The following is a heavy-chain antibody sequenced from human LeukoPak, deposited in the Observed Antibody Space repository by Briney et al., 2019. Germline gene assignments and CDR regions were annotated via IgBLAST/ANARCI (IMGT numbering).Heavy chain of an antibody. V-gene: IGHV1-2*02. CDR1: GYTFTRYY. CDR2: SNPNSGGT. CDR3: ARDFPYYYDSSVNYYYYGMDV. D-gene: IGHD3-22*01. Sequence: ASVKVSCKASGYTFTRYYMHGVRQAPGQGLEGMGWSNPNSGGTNYAQKFQGRVTMTRDTSISTAYMELSRLRSDDTAVYYCARDFPYYYDSSVNYYYYGMDVWGQGTTVTVSS. J-gene: IGHJ6*02.